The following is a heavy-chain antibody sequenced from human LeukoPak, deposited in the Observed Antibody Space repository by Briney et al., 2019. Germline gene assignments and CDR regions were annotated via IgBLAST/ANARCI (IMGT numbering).Heavy chain of an antibody. CDR1: GGTFSSYA. V-gene: IGHV1-69*13. CDR3: ARGGIVQLETEYYFDY. D-gene: IGHD1-1*01. CDR2: INPIFGTA. J-gene: IGHJ4*02. Sequence: GASVKVSCKASGGTFSSYAISWVRQAPGQGLEWMGGINPIFGTANYAQKFQGRVTITADESTSTAYMELSSLRSEDTAVYYCARGGIVQLETEYYFDYWGQGTLVTVSS.